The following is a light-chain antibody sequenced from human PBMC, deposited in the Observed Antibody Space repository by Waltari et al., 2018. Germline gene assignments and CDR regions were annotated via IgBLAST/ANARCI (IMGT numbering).Light chain of an antibody. CDR3: QQYYIPPWT. CDR2: GAS. J-gene: IGKJ1*01. CDR1: ESISIN. V-gene: IGKV3-15*01. Sequence: TQSPATLSVSLGERVTLTCRASESISINLAWYQQNPGQPPRLIIHGASKRATGVPARFAGSGSRTEFTLTITSLQAEDAAFYYCQQYYIPPWTFGQGTKVEI.